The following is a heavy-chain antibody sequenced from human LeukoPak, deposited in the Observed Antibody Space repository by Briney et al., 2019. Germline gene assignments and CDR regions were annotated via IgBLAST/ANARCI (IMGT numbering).Heavy chain of an antibody. Sequence: SVKVSCKASGFTFTSSAVQWVRQARGQRLEWIGWIVVGSGNTNYAQKFQGRVTITADESTSTAYMELSSLRSEDTAVYYCARVDSSSWYSNYYYGMDVWGQGTTVTVSS. D-gene: IGHD6-13*01. CDR1: GFTFTSSA. J-gene: IGHJ6*02. CDR3: ARVDSSSWYSNYYYGMDV. V-gene: IGHV1-58*01. CDR2: IVVGSGNT.